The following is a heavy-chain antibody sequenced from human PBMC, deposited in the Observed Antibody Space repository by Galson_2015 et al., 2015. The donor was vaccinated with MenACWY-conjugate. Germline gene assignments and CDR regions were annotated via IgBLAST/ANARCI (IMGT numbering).Heavy chain of an antibody. D-gene: IGHD1-26*01. CDR1: GYYFTSYW. J-gene: IGHJ6*02. CDR3: ARHPPGGRGMDV. CDR2: ISPGDSNT. V-gene: IGHV5-51*01. Sequence: QSGAEGKQPGESLQISCTGSGYYFTSYWIAWVRQIPGKGMEWMGRISPGDSNTRYSPSFQGQVTISADKSISTAYLQWSSLKASDTAMYYCARHPPGGRGMDVWGQGTTVTVSS.